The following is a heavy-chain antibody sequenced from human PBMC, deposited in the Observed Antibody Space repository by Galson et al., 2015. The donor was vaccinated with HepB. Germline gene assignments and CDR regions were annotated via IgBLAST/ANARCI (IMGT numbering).Heavy chain of an antibody. V-gene: IGHV4-34*01. CDR1: GGSLSGYF. Sequence: ETLSLTCAVSGGSLSGYFWSWLRQPPGKGLEWIGYIYHSGSTNYNPSLKSRVTISVDTSKNQFSLKLSSVTDADTAVYYCARGGRYSYGYFFRWFDPWGQGTLVTVSS. CDR3: ARGGRYSYGYFFRWFDP. D-gene: IGHD5-18*01. CDR2: IYHSGST. J-gene: IGHJ5*02.